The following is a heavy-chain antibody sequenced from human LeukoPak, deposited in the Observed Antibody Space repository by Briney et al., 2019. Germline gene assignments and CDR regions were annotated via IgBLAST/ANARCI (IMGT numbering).Heavy chain of an antibody. CDR1: GFTFSSYA. CDR2: ISGSGGST. Sequence: PGGSLRLSCAASGFTFSSYAMSWVRQAPGKGLEWVSAISGSGGSTYYADSVKGRFTISRDNSKNTLYLQMNSLRAEDTAVYYCAKGAMDGDYFSEYFQHWGQGTLVTVSS. CDR3: AKGAMDGDYFSEYFQH. J-gene: IGHJ1*01. V-gene: IGHV3-23*01. D-gene: IGHD4-17*01.